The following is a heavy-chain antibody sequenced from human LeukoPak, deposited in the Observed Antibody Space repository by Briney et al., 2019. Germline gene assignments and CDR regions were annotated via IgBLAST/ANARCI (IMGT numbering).Heavy chain of an antibody. Sequence: GASVKVSCKTSGYTFTSYAINWMRQAPGQGLEWMGGIIPIFGTANYAQKFQGRVTITADESTSTAYMELSSLRSEDTAVYYCARGLSGNAFDIWGQGTMVTVSS. CDR2: IIPIFGTA. D-gene: IGHD3-16*01. J-gene: IGHJ3*02. CDR1: GYTFTSYA. V-gene: IGHV1-69*13. CDR3: ARGLSGNAFDI.